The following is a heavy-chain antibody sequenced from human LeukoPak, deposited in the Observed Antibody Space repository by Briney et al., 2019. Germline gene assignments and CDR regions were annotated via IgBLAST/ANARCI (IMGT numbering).Heavy chain of an antibody. J-gene: IGHJ4*02. CDR2: ISNTSDTI. V-gene: IGHV3-48*01. CDR1: GFSFSTYS. D-gene: IGHD3-22*01. Sequence: PGGSLRLSCAASGFSFSTYSMNWVRQAPGKGLEWISYISNTSDTIYYADSVKGRFTISRDNAKTSVYQQMNNLRAEDTAIYYCTRTVGYWGQGTLVTVSS. CDR3: TRTVGY.